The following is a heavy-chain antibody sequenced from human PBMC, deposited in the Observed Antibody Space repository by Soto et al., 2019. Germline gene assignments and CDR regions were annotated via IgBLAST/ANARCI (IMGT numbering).Heavy chain of an antibody. CDR2: IYPGDSDT. CDR1: GYSFTSYW. CDR3: ARLGGDIVVVVAAPSDAFDI. Sequence: GESLKISCKGSGYSFTSYWIGWVRQMPGKGLEWMGIIYPGDSDTRYSPSFQGQVTISADKSISTAYLQWSSLKASDTAMYYCARLGGDIVVVVAAPSDAFDIWGQGTMVTVSS. V-gene: IGHV5-51*01. D-gene: IGHD2-15*01. J-gene: IGHJ3*02.